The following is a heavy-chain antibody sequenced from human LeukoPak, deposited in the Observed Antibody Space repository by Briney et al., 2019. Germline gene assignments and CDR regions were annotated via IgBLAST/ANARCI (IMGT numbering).Heavy chain of an antibody. J-gene: IGHJ4*02. CDR1: GFTFSSYG. V-gene: IGHV3-33*01. D-gene: IGHD3-9*01. CDR3: ARSTSSEYDIYHFDY. CDR2: IGYDGNNK. Sequence: GGSLRLSCAASGFTFSSYGVHWVRQAPGKGLEWVAVIGYDGNNKYYADSVKGRFTISRENPKNTLYLQMNSLRAEDTAVYYCARSTSSEYDIYHFDYWGQGTLVTVSS.